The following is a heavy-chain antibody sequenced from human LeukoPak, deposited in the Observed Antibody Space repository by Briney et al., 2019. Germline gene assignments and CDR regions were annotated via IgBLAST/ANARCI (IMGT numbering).Heavy chain of an antibody. CDR1: GFTFSSYW. D-gene: IGHD2-2*02. J-gene: IGHJ3*02. V-gene: IGHV3-7*01. CDR3: ARDLNGYCRSTSCYTGGAFDI. Sequence: GGSLRLSCAASGFTFSSYWMSWVRQVPGKGPEWVSNITQNGSGRYYVDSVKGRFTVSRDNAKNSLYLQMNSLRAEDTAVYYCARDLNGYCRSTSCYTGGAFDIWGQGTMVTVSS. CDR2: ITQNGSGR.